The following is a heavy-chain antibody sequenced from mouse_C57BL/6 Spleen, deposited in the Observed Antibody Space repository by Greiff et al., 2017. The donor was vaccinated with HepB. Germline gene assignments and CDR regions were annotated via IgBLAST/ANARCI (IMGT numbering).Heavy chain of an antibody. J-gene: IGHJ2*01. D-gene: IGHD1-1*01. V-gene: IGHV1-81*01. Sequence: QVQLQQSGAELARPGASVKLSCKASGYTFTSYGISWVKQRPGQGLEWIGEIYPRSGNTYYNEKFKGKATLTADKSSSTAYMELRSLTSEDSAVYFCARGYYGSSDYFDYWGQGTTLTVSS. CDR2: IYPRSGNT. CDR1: GYTFTSYG. CDR3: ARGYYGSSDYFDY.